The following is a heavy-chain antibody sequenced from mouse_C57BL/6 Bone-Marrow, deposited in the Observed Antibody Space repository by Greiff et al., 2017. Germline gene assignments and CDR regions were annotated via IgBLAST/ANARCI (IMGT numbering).Heavy chain of an antibody. CDR1: GFSLSTSGMG. V-gene: IGHV8-12*01. D-gene: IGHD2-1*01. J-gene: IGHJ4*01. Sequence: QVTLTESGPGILQSSQTLSLTCSFSGFSLSTSGMGVSWIRQPSGKGLEWLAHIYWDDDTRYNPSLTRRLTISKDTSRNQVFLKSTSVDTADTATYDCARRARDGNYEAMDDWGQGTSVTVSS. CDR3: ARRARDGNYEAMDD. CDR2: IYWDDDT.